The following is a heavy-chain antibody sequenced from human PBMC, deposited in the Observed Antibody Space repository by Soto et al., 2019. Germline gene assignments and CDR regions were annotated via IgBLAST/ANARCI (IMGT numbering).Heavy chain of an antibody. Sequence: SETLSLTCAVSGGSISSSNWWSWVRQPPGKGLEWIGEIYHSGSTNYNPSLKSRVTISVDKSKNQFSLKLSSVTAADTAVYYSARDVAAAGQYNWFDPWGQGTLVTVSS. D-gene: IGHD6-13*01. J-gene: IGHJ5*02. CDR3: ARDVAAAGQYNWFDP. V-gene: IGHV4-4*02. CDR2: IYHSGST. CDR1: GGSISSSNW.